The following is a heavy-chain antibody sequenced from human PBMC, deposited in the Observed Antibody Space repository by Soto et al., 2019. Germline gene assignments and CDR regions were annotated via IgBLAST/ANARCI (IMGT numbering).Heavy chain of an antibody. CDR2: INAGNGNT. J-gene: IGHJ6*02. V-gene: IGHV1-3*01. D-gene: IGHD3-3*01. CDR1: GDTFTSYA. Sequence: ASVKVSCKASGDTFTSYAMHWVRQAPGQRLEWMGWINAGNGNTKYSQKFQGRVTITRDTSASTAYMELSSLRSEDTAVYYCARNDFWSVYYTLDPNYYYYGMDVWGQGTTVTVSS. CDR3: ARNDFWSVYYTLDPNYYYYGMDV.